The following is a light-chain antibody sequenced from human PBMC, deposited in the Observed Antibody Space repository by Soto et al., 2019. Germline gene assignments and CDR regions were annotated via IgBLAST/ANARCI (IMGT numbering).Light chain of an antibody. CDR1: SSYVGTYNF. V-gene: IGLV2-14*03. Sequence: QSVLTQPASVSGSPGQSITISCTGTSSYVGTYNFVSWYQQHPGRAPILIIYHVTDRPSGVSNRFSGSKSANTASLTISGLRAEDEADYYCSSYERSSTSVLGTGTKVTVL. CDR3: SSYERSSTSV. CDR2: HVT. J-gene: IGLJ1*01.